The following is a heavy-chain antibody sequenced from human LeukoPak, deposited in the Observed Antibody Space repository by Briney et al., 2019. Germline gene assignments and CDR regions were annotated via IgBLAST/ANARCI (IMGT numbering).Heavy chain of an antibody. CDR1: GGSISSGSYY. CDR3: ARAEVFGVVPGWFDP. CDR2: IYTSGST. D-gene: IGHD3-3*01. J-gene: IGHJ5*02. Sequence: PSETLSLTCTVSGGSISSGSYYWSWIRQPAGKGLEWIGRIYTSGSTNYNPSLKSRVTISVDTSKNQFSLKLSSVTAADTAVYYCARAEVFGVVPGWFDPWGQGTLVTVSS. V-gene: IGHV4-61*02.